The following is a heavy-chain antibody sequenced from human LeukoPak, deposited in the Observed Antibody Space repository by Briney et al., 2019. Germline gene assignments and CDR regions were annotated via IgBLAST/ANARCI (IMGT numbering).Heavy chain of an antibody. Sequence: SETLSLTCTVSGGSISSYYWAWIRQPAGEGLEWLGRIYFGSTKFNPSLNGRVTMSADTSMNQFSLKLSSLTAADTAVYYCAKVGSGDGYSRYFEFWGQGTLVTVSS. V-gene: IGHV4-4*07. CDR2: IYFGST. J-gene: IGHJ4*02. D-gene: IGHD2-15*01. CDR1: GGSISSYY. CDR3: AKVGSGDGYSRYFEF.